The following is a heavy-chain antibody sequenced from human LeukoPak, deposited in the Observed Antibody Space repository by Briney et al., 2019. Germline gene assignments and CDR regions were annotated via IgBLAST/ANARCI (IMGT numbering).Heavy chain of an antibody. Sequence: GGSLRLSCAASGFTFSNYWMHWVRQDPGKGLVWVSFINPDGSTTNYADSVKGRFTISRDNAKNALYLQMNSLRAEDTTVYYCAKDLHYGSADYWGQGTLVTVSS. V-gene: IGHV3-74*01. CDR2: INPDGSTT. J-gene: IGHJ4*02. CDR3: AKDLHYGSADY. CDR1: GFTFSNYW. D-gene: IGHD3-10*01.